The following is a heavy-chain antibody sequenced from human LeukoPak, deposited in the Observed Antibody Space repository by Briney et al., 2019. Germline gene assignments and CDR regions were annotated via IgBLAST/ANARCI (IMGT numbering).Heavy chain of an antibody. Sequence: SETLSLTCAVYGGSFSGYYWSWIRQPPGKGLEWIGYIYYSGSTNYNPSLKSRVTISVDTSKNQFSLKLSSVTAADTAVYYCARVAGSIRGVIDYWGQGTLVTVSS. V-gene: IGHV4-59*01. J-gene: IGHJ4*02. CDR3: ARVAGSIRGVIDY. CDR1: GGSFSGYY. CDR2: IYYSGST. D-gene: IGHD3-10*01.